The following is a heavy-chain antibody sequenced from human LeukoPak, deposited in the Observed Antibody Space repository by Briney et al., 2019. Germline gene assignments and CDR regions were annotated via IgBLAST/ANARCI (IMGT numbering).Heavy chain of an antibody. Sequence: SVKVSCKASGYTFTGYYMHWVRQAPGQGLEWMGRIIPILGIANYAQKFQGRVTITADKSTSTAYMELSSLRSEDTAVYYCATAHENYWGQGTLVTVSS. V-gene: IGHV1-69*02. CDR1: GYTFTGYY. CDR3: ATAHENY. J-gene: IGHJ4*02. CDR2: IIPILGIA.